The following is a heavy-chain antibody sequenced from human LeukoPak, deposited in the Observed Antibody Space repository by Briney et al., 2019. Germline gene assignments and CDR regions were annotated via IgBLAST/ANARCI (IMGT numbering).Heavy chain of an antibody. CDR3: AKDWDIGNNWFDP. D-gene: IGHD2-15*01. J-gene: IGHJ5*02. Sequence: GRSLRLSCAASGFTFSSYGMRWVRQAPGKGLEWVAVISYDGSNKYYADSVKGRFTISRDNSKNTLYLQMNSLRAEDTAVYYCAKDWDIGNNWFDPWGQGTLVTVSS. V-gene: IGHV3-30*18. CDR1: GFTFSSYG. CDR2: ISYDGSNK.